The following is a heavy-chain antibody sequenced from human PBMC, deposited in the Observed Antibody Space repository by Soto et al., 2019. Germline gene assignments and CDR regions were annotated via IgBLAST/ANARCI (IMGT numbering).Heavy chain of an antibody. D-gene: IGHD3-3*01. Sequence: QIALRESGPPVVKPTQTLTLTCTFSGFSLNTPGGGVGWIRQPPGKALEWVALIYWDDDKRYNPSLKRRLVITKDSSKNQVVLTMTNVDPEDTATYYCAHLVTADDSEHLDFWGQGTLVPVSP. CDR2: IYWDDDK. V-gene: IGHV2-5*02. CDR1: GFSLNTPGGG. CDR3: AHLVTADDSEHLDF. J-gene: IGHJ4*02.